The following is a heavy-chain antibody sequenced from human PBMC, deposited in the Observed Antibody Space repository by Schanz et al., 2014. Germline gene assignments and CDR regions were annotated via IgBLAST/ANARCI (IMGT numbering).Heavy chain of an antibody. Sequence: QVQLVESGGGVVQPGRSLRLSCAGSGFSFSGFGMHWVRQAPGKGLEWVAVISYDGRNKYFADSVKGRFTISRDNSKNTLFLQVNSLRAEDTAVYYCARDESLAYFDSWGQGTLVTVSS. V-gene: IGHV3-30*03. CDR3: ARDESLAYFDS. CDR2: ISYDGRNK. J-gene: IGHJ4*02. CDR1: GFSFSGFG.